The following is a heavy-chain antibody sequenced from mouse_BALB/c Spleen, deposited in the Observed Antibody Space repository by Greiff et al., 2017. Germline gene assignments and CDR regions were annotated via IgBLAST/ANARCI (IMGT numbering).Heavy chain of an antibody. V-gene: IGHV5-6-4*01. CDR2: ISSGGSYT. J-gene: IGHJ3*01. CDR3: TREESLAY. CDR1: GFTFSSYT. Sequence: EVQGVESGGDLVKPGGSLKLSCAASGFTFSSYTMSWVRQTPEKRLEWVATISSGGSYTYYPDSVKGRFTISRDNAKNTLYLQMSSLKSEDTAMYYCTREESLAYWGQGTLVTVSA.